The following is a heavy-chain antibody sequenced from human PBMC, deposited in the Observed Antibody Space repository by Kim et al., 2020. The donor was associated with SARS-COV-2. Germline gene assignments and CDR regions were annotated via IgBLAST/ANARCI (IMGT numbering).Heavy chain of an antibody. CDR1: GFTFSSYA. CDR3: AKDRSMTTVTSQDFDY. D-gene: IGHD4-17*01. CDR2: ISGSGGST. Sequence: GGSLRHSCAASGFTFSSYAMSWVRQAPGKGLEWVSAISGSGGSTYYADSVKGRFTISRDNSKNTLYLQMNSLRAEDTAVYYRAKDRSMTTVTSQDFDYWGQGTLVTVSS. J-gene: IGHJ4*02. V-gene: IGHV3-23*01.